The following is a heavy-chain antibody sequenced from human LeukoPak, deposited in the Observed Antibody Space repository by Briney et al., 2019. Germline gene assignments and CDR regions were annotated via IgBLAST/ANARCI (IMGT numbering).Heavy chain of an antibody. V-gene: IGHV3-33*01. Sequence: GGSLRLSCAASGFTFSSYGMHWVRQAPGKGLEWVAVIWYDGSNKYYADSVKGRFTISRDNSKNTLYLQMNSLRAEDTAVYYCARDNPFGELLGYYGMDVWGQGTTVTVSS. D-gene: IGHD3-10*01. CDR1: GFTFSSYG. CDR2: IWYDGSNK. J-gene: IGHJ6*02. CDR3: ARDNPFGELLGYYGMDV.